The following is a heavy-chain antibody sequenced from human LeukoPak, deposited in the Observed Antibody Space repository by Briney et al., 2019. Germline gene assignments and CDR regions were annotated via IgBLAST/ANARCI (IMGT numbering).Heavy chain of an antibody. CDR1: GGSINSYY. D-gene: IGHD3-10*01. CDR3: TRIGILRGVPHNWFDP. V-gene: IGHV4-4*07. J-gene: IGHJ5*02. CDR2: IYTSGST. Sequence: PSETLSLTCTVSGGSINSYYWSWIRQPAGKGLEWIGRIYTSGSTTYNPSLKSRVTMSLDTSKNQFSLKLTSVTAADTAVYYCTRIGILRGVPHNWFDPWGQGTLVTVSS.